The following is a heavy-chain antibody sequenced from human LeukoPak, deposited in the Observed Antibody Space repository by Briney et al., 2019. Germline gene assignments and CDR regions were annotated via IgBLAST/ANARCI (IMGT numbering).Heavy chain of an antibody. CDR2: IYYSGST. D-gene: IGHD2-15*01. J-gene: IGHJ6*02. CDR1: GGSISSYY. CDR3: ARVHQGVVGMDV. Sequence: PSETLSLTCTVSGGSISSYYWSWIRQPPGKGLEWVGYIYYSGSTNYNPSLKRRVTISVDTSKNQFSLKLSSVTAADTAVYYCARVHQGVVGMDVWGQGTTVTVSS. V-gene: IGHV4-59*01.